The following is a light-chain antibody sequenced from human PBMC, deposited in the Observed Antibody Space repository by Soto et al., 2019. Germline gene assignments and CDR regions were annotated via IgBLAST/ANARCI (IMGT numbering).Light chain of an antibody. Sequence: DIQMSQSPSTLSASVGDXXTIPCRASQTINNRLAWYQQKPGKAPKLLIYDVSTLESGVPSRFSGSGSGTEFTLTISSLQPDDFATYHCQQYNSYSRTFGQGTKVDIK. CDR3: QQYNSYSRT. V-gene: IGKV1-5*01. CDR1: QTINNR. J-gene: IGKJ1*01. CDR2: DVS.